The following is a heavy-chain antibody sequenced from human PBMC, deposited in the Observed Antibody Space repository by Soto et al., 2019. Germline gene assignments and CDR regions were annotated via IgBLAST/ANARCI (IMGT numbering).Heavy chain of an antibody. CDR1: GFTFSRYS. D-gene: IGHD3-22*01. CDR2: ISYDETNE. Sequence: QVQLVESGGGVVQPGRSLRLSCAASGFTFSRYSMHWVRQAPGKGLEWVAAISYDETNESYADSVKGRFTISRDTSKNPLFLQMTSLRPEDTAVYFCSRAHFDSSGYFAYWGQGTLVSVSS. J-gene: IGHJ4*02. CDR3: SRAHFDSSGYFAY. V-gene: IGHV3-30-3*01.